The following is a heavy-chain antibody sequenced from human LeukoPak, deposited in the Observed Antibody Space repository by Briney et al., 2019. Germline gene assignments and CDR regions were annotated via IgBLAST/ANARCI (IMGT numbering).Heavy chain of an antibody. Sequence: PSETLSLTCAVSGDSFSSHYWTWIRQAPGRGLEWIGYISYIGTTNYNLSLKSRVAISIDTSKNQFSLKLTSVTTADTAVYYCARDLVTVTKGFDIWGLGTMVSVSS. CDR1: GDSFSSHY. CDR2: ISYIGTT. D-gene: IGHD4-17*01. J-gene: IGHJ3*02. V-gene: IGHV4-59*11. CDR3: ARDLVTVTKGFDI.